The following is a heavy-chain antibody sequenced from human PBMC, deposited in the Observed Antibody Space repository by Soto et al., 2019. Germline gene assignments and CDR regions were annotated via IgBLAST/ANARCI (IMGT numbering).Heavy chain of an antibody. CDR3: AKGLEPMVVATTFDC. Sequence: EVQLLESGGGLVQPGGSLRLSCAASGFTFSSYAMSWVRQAPGKGLEWVSAISGSGGSTYYADSVKGRFTISRDNSKNTRYPQTNCLRADDTAVYYCAKGLEPMVVATTFDCWCQGTLVPVAS. D-gene: IGHD3-10*01. V-gene: IGHV3-23*01. J-gene: IGHJ4*02. CDR1: GFTFSSYA. CDR2: ISGSGGST.